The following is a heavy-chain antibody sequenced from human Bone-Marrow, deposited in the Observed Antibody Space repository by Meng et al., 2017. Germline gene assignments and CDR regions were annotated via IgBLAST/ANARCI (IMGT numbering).Heavy chain of an antibody. CDR1: GGSISSGGYY. Sequence: QGQLQESGPGLVKPSKTLSLTCTVSGGSISSGGYYWNWIRQHPGKGLEWIGYIYYSGSTYYNPSLKSRITISVDTSKNHFSLKLSSVTAADTAMYYCASLYGVVGASWFDPWGQGTLVTVSS. CDR3: ASLYGVVGASWFDP. CDR2: IYYSGST. J-gene: IGHJ5*02. D-gene: IGHD1-26*01. V-gene: IGHV4-31*03.